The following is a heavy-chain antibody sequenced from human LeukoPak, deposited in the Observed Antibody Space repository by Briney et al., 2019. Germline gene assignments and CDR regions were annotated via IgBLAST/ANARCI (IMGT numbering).Heavy chain of an antibody. V-gene: IGHV1-2*02. D-gene: IGHD3-10*01. CDR1: GYTFTGYY. Sequence: ASVKVSCKASGYTFTGYYMHWVRQAPGQGLERMGWINPNSGGTNYAQKFQGRVTMTRDTSISTAYMELSRLRSDDTAVYYCASSVAVLLYGSGSYQSLDVWGKGTTVTVSS. J-gene: IGHJ6*04. CDR2: INPNSGGT. CDR3: ASSVAVLLYGSGSYQSLDV.